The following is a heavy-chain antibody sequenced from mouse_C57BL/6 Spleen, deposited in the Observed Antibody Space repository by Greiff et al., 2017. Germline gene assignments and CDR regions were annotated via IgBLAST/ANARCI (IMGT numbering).Heavy chain of an antibody. V-gene: IGHV1-61*01. CDR3: ARSGGLYDCYLDY. CDR1: GYTFTSYW. Sequence: VQLQQSVAELVRPGSSVKLSCKASGYTFTSYWMDWVKQRPGQGLEWIGNIYPSDSETHYNQKFKDKATLTVDKSSSTAYMQLSSLTSEDSAGYYCARSGGLYDCYLDYWGQGTTLTVSS. D-gene: IGHD2-3*01. J-gene: IGHJ2*01. CDR2: IYPSDSET.